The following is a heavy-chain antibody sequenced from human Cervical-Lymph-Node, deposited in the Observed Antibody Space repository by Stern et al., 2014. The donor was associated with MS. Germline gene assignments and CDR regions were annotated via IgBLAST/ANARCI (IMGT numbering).Heavy chain of an antibody. V-gene: IGHV1-46*01. J-gene: IGHJ6*02. CDR1: GYTFRSYF. Sequence: DQLVESGAEVKEPGASVNVSCEASGYTFRSYFIHWVRQAPGQGLEWMGVINPSGGNKRYAQKFQGRVIMTRDTSTSTVYMDLSSLRSEDTAVFYCAREPNYRGSYYRDYYNFYGMDVWGQGTTVTVSS. D-gene: IGHD3-10*01. CDR2: INPSGGNK. CDR3: AREPNYRGSYYRDYYNFYGMDV.